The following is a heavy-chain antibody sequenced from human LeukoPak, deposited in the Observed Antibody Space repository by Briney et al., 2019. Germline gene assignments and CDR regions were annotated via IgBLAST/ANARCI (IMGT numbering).Heavy chain of an antibody. CDR2: ISGSGGST. D-gene: IGHD3-10*01. CDR3: AKGRKRFGEISFDY. CDR1: GFTFSSYA. Sequence: GGSPRLSCAASGFTFSSYAMSWVRQAPGKGLEWVSAISGSGGSTYYADSVKGRFTISRDNSKNTLYLQMNSLRAEGTAVYYCAKGRKRFGEISFDYWGQGTLVTVSS. V-gene: IGHV3-23*01. J-gene: IGHJ4*02.